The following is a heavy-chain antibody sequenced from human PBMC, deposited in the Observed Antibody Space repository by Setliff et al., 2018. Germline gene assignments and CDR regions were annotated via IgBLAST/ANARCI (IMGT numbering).Heavy chain of an antibody. CDR2: IYSSDSHT. J-gene: IGHJ1*01. V-gene: IGHV5-51*01. CDR1: GYTFTSYW. CDR3: ARALASAGTVYFDYAGVYFPH. Sequence: GESLKISCKGSGYTFTSYWIGWVRQMPGKGLEWLGIIYSSDSHTRYSPSFQGQVTISADKSISTAYLQWSSLKASDTAMYYCARALASAGTVYFDYAGVYFPHWGQGTLVTVSS. D-gene: IGHD6-13*01.